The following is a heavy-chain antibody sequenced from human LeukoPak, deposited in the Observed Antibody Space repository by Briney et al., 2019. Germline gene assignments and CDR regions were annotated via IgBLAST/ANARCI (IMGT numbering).Heavy chain of an antibody. J-gene: IGHJ4*02. CDR2: ISETGTTI. CDR1: GFIFSDYY. V-gene: IGHV3-11*04. CDR3: ARDAYFYSSDQ. Sequence: GGSLRLSCAASGFIFSDYYVTWLRQAPGKGLEWISYISETGTTIHYAASVKGRFTVSRDNTKNSLYLQMNSLRVEDTAVYYCARDAYFYSSDQWGRGTLVTVSS. D-gene: IGHD2-21*01.